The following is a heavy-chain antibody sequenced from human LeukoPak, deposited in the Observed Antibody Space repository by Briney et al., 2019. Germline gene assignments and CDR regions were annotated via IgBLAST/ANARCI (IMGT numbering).Heavy chain of an antibody. CDR1: GFTFSSYA. CDR2: ISGSGGNT. Sequence: GGSLRLSCAASGFTFSSYAMSWVRQAPGKGLEWVSGISGSGGNTYYAGSVKGRFTISRDNSKNTLYLQMNSLRAEDTAVYYCAKDPSLSYDSSGYYYHYWAREPWSPSPQ. CDR3: AKDPSLSYDSSGYYYHY. J-gene: IGHJ4*02. V-gene: IGHV3-23*01. D-gene: IGHD3-22*01.